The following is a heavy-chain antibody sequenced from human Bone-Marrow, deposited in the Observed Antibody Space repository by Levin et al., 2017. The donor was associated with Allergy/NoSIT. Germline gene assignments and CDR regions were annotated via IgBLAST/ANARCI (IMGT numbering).Heavy chain of an antibody. Sequence: SETLSLTCIVSGGSMTSYYWNWFRQSPGTELEWIGYMSSSGITNYNPSLRSRATILVDTSKNQFSLKLTSVTTADTAIYYCARGPSSSGGVGYHFGWFDPWGQGVQVTVSS. J-gene: IGHJ5*02. D-gene: IGHD3-16*01. CDR1: GGSMTSYY. V-gene: IGHV4-59*01. CDR3: ARGPSSSGGVGYHFGWFDP. CDR2: MSSSGIT.